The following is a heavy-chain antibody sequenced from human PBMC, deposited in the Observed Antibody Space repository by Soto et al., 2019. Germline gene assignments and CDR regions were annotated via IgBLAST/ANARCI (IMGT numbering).Heavy chain of an antibody. CDR2: ISSEGATT. V-gene: IGHV3-64D*06. CDR1: GFTFSSYA. Sequence: LRLSCSVSGFTFSSYAMHWVRQAPGKGLEYIASISSEGATTYYADSVKGRFIISRDNSKNTLYLQMSSLRAEDTAVYYCVKDRYVDYWGQGILVTVSS. J-gene: IGHJ4*02. CDR3: VKDRYVDY.